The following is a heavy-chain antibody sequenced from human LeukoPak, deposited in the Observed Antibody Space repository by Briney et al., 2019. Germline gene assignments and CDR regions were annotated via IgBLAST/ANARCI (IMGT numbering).Heavy chain of an antibody. CDR2: ITSDGTST. V-gene: IGHV3-74*01. D-gene: IGHD2-2*01. CDR1: GFTFSSYW. J-gene: IGHJ4*02. CDR3: ASWEVPAVMPQDY. Sequence: PGGSLRLSCAASGFTFSSYWMHWVRQAPGKGLVWVSRITSDGTSTSYADSVEGRFTISRDNAKNTLYLQMNSLRAEDTAVYYCASWEVPAVMPQDYWGQGTLVTVSS.